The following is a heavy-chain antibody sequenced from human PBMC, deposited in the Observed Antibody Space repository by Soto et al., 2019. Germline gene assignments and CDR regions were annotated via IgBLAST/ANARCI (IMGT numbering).Heavy chain of an antibody. Sequence: GGSLRLSCAASGFTFSSYAMSWVRQAPGKGLEWVSAISGSGGSTYYADSVKGRFTISRDNSKNTLYLQMNSLRAEDTAVYYCAKDEESSSWWSEGYYFDYWGQGTLVTVSS. CDR1: GFTFSSYA. CDR2: ISGSGGST. D-gene: IGHD6-13*01. V-gene: IGHV3-23*01. J-gene: IGHJ4*02. CDR3: AKDEESSSWWSEGYYFDY.